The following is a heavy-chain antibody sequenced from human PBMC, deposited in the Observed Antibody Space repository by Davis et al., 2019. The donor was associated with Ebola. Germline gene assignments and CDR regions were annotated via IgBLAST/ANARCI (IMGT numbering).Heavy chain of an antibody. D-gene: IGHD3-16*01. CDR1: GYTFTSYG. Sequence: ASVKVSCKASGYTFTSYGISWVRQAPGQGLEWMGWISPHNGDTDYAQNFRGRISMTTDTSTNTAYMELRSLIYDDTAVYYCARLPRAHYDFFWGSPDFWGQGTLVTVSS. J-gene: IGHJ4*02. CDR3: ARLPRAHYDFFWGSPDF. V-gene: IGHV1-18*01. CDR2: ISPHNGDT.